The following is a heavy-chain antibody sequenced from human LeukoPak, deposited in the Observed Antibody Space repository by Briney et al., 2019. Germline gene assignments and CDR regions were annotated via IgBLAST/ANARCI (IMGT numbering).Heavy chain of an antibody. J-gene: IGHJ4*02. Sequence: PSETLSLTCTVSGGSISSYYWSWIRQPPGKGLEWIGYIYYSGSTNYNPSLKSRVTISVDTSKNQFSLKLSSVTAADTAVYYCARESHYYDSSGYYRYWGQGTLVTVCS. D-gene: IGHD3-22*01. CDR1: GGSISSYY. CDR2: IYYSGST. V-gene: IGHV4-59*01. CDR3: ARESHYYDSSGYYRY.